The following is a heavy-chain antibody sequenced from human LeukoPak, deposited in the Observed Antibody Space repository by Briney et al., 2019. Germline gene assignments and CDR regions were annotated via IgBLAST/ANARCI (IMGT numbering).Heavy chain of an antibody. CDR2: IYYSGST. Sequence: SETLSLTCSVSGGSISSYYWSWIRQPPGKGLEWIGYIYYSGSTNYNPSLKSRVTISVDTSKNQFSLKLSSVTAADTAVYYCARDGGYSYGDAFDIWGQGTMVTVSS. V-gene: IGHV4-59*01. J-gene: IGHJ3*02. CDR3: ARDGGYSYGDAFDI. D-gene: IGHD5-18*01. CDR1: GGSISSYY.